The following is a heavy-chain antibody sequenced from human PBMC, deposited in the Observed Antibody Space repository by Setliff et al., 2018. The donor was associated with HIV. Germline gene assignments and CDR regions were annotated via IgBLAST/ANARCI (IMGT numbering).Heavy chain of an antibody. CDR3: ARGVSSSWYLKVGYYFDY. CDR2: INTNTGNP. CDR1: GGTFSSYA. Sequence: GASVKVSCKASGGTFSSYAISWVRQAPGQGLEWMGGINTNTGNPTYAQGFTGRFVFSLDTSVSTASLHIISLKAEDTAVYYCARGVSSSWYLKVGYYFDYWGQGTLVTVSS. J-gene: IGHJ4*02. D-gene: IGHD6-13*01. V-gene: IGHV7-4-1*02.